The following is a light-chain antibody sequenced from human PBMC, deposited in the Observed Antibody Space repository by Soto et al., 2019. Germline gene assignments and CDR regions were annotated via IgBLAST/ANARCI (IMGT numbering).Light chain of an antibody. J-gene: IGLJ3*02. CDR3: SSYSGTINWV. V-gene: IGLV2-8*01. Sequence: QSALTQPPSASGSPGQSVAISCTGTNSDVGGYDYVSWYQQHPGKAPKLIIYEVNKRPSGIPDRFSGSKSGNTASLTVSGLQAEDEAYYYCSSYSGTINWVFGGGTQLTVL. CDR2: EVN. CDR1: NSDVGGYDY.